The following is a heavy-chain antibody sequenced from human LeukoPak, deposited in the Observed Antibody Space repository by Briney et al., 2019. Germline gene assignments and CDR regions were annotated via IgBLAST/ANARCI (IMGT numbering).Heavy chain of an antibody. V-gene: IGHV3-7*01. CDR1: GFTFSNYA. D-gene: IGHD1-26*01. J-gene: IGHJ3*02. CDR3: ARDGIPTYAFDI. CDR2: INRDGSAQ. Sequence: GGSLRLSCAASGFTFSNYAMHWVRQAPGKGLEWVANINRDGSAQNYVDSAKGRFTVSRDNAKNSLFLEMNSLRAEDTALYFCARDGIPTYAFDIWGQGTMVTVSS.